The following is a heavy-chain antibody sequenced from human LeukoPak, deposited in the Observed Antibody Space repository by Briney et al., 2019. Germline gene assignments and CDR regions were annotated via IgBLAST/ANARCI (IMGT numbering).Heavy chain of an antibody. Sequence: PSETLSLTCTDSGGSSSGYCWSWLRQPPGKGLEWIGYVYNSEYTKYNPSLKSRVSISFDASKNHFSLWLTSVTAADTAVYYCARNLCSGGSYLFDYWGQGSLVTVSS. V-gene: IGHV4-59*08. CDR2: VYNSEYT. D-gene: IGHD2-15*01. J-gene: IGHJ4*02. CDR3: ARNLCSGGSYLFDY. CDR1: GGSSSGYC.